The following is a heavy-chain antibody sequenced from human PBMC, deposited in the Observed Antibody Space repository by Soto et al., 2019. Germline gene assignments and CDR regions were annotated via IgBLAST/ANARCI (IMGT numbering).Heavy chain of an antibody. CDR1: GGTFSSYA. V-gene: IGHV1-69*01. J-gene: IGHJ4*02. CDR3: SGTPAVNKSYFYY. D-gene: IGHD4-17*01. CDR2: IIPIFGTA. Sequence: QVQLVQSGAEVKKPGSSVKVSCKASGGTFSSYAISWVRQAPGQGLEWMGGIIPIFGTANYAQKFQGRVTSYADEVNSNAYMGLRRPRSEGQGRYFCSGTPAVNKSYFYYLGQGT.